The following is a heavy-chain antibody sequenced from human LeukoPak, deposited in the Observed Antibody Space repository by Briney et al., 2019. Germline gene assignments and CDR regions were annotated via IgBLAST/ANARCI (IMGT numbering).Heavy chain of an antibody. V-gene: IGHV1-18*01. CDR1: GYTFYRYG. CDR2: ISTYSGDT. CDR3: ARDLGHCRNVVCSSSAY. D-gene: IGHD1-14*01. J-gene: IGHJ4*02. Sequence: ASVKVSCKGSGYTFYRYGVTWVRQAPGQGLEWMGWISTYSGDTIYAQKIQGRVTMTADTSTNTVYMDLRSLRSDDTAVYYCARDLGHCRNVVCSSSAYWGPGTLVTVSS.